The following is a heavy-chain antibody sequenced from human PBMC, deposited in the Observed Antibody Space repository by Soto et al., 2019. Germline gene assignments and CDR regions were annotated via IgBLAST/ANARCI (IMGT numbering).Heavy chain of an antibody. Sequence: GGSLRLSCAASGFTFSSYGMHLIRQAPGRGLEGVAFTWYDGRNYYYADSLKGRFTISRDNSNNTLYLQLHSLRAEDTGVYYCARDFGYTWKSHWFNPWGQVTLVTVSS. D-gene: IGHD1-20*01. CDR3: ARDFGYTWKSHWFNP. V-gene: IGHV3-33*01. J-gene: IGHJ5*02. CDR2: TWYDGRNY. CDR1: GFTFSSYG.